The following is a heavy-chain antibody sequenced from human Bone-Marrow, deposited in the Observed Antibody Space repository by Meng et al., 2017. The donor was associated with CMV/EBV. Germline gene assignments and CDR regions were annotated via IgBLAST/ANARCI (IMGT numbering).Heavy chain of an antibody. CDR1: YY. Sequence: YYLHWVRPAPRQVLEWMGWINPYSGRTNYAQKFQCWVTMTRDTSLSTAYMELSRLRSDDTAVYYCAREDIVVVPAAPPHYYYGMDVWGQGTTVTVSS. J-gene: IGHJ6*02. CDR3: AREDIVVVPAAPPHYYYGMDV. V-gene: IGHV1-2*04. D-gene: IGHD2-2*01. CDR2: INPYSGRT.